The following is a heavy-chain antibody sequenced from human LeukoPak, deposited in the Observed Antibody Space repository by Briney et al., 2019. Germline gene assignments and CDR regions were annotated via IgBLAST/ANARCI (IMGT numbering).Heavy chain of an antibody. Sequence: VASVKVSCKASGYTFTSYGISWVRQAPGQGLEWMGWISAYNGNTNYAQKLQGRVTMTTGTSTSTAYMELRSLRSDDTAVYYCARDWSYYDSSGYYPPVFFDYWGQGTLVTVSS. CDR3: ARDWSYYDSSGYYPPVFFDY. D-gene: IGHD3-22*01. V-gene: IGHV1-18*01. CDR1: GYTFTSYG. CDR2: ISAYNGNT. J-gene: IGHJ4*02.